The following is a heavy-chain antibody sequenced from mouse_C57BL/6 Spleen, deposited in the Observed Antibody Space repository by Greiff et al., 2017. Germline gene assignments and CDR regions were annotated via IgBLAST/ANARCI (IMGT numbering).Heavy chain of an antibody. D-gene: IGHD1-3*01. CDR3: AVYSRFAY. V-gene: IGHV1-26*01. J-gene: IGHJ3*01. Sequence: EVQLQQSGPELVKPGASVKISCKASGYTFTDYYMNWVKQSHGKSLEWIGDINPNNGGTSYNQKFKGKATLTVDKSSSTAYMELRSLTSEDSAVYYCAVYSRFAYWGQGTLVTVSA. CDR1: GYTFTDYY. CDR2: INPNNGGT.